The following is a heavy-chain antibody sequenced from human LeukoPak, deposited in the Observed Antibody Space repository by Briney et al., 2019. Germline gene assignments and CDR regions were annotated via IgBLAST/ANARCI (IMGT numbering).Heavy chain of an antibody. D-gene: IGHD2-2*01. V-gene: IGHV3-21*01. Sequence: GGSLRIFCAASGFTFSTYSMNWVRQAPGKGLEWVSSISYDSAYVYYADAVKGRFTISRDNAKNSLYLQMNSLRADDTAVYYCARRYCSSTNCYAHDYWGQGTLVTVSS. CDR2: ISYDSAYV. CDR1: GFTFSTYS. CDR3: ARRYCSSTNCYAHDY. J-gene: IGHJ4*02.